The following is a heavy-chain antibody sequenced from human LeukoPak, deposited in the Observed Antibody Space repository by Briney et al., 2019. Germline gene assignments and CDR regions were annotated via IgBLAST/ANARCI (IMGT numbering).Heavy chain of an antibody. CDR1: GGSISSYY. D-gene: IGHD6-13*01. Sequence: SETLSLTCTVSGGSISSYYWSWIRQPAGKGLEWIGRIYTSGSTNYSPSLKSRVTMSVDTSKNQFSLKLSSVTAADTAVYYCARERTFGYSSSWSNFDYWGQGTLVTVSS. CDR2: IYTSGST. CDR3: ARERTFGYSSSWSNFDY. V-gene: IGHV4-4*07. J-gene: IGHJ4*02.